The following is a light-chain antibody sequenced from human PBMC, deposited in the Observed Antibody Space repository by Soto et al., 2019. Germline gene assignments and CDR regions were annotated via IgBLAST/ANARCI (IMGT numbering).Light chain of an antibody. CDR3: QQHNNWPPWT. CDR1: QSVSSN. V-gene: IGKV3-15*01. CDR2: GAS. Sequence: EIVMTQSPATLSVSPGERATLSCRASQSVSSNLAWYQQKPGQAPRLLMYGASTRATGIPDRFSGSGSGTEVSLTISSLQSAEFAVYYCQQHNNWPPWTFGQGTKVEIK. J-gene: IGKJ1*01.